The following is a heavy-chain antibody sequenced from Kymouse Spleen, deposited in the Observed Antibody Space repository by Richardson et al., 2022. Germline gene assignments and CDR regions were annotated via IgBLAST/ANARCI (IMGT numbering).Heavy chain of an antibody. CDR3: AREGSSSVGLYYYGMDV. CDR2: IWYDGSNK. CDR1: GFTFSSYG. Sequence: QVQLVESGGGVVQPGRSLRLSCAASGFTFSSYGMHWVRQAPGKGLEWVAVIWYDGSNKYYADSVKGRFTISRDNSKNTLYLQMNSLRAEDTAVYYCAREGSSSVGLYYYGMDVWGQGTTVTVSS. J-gene: IGHJ6*02. V-gene: IGHV3-33*01. D-gene: IGHD6-6*01.